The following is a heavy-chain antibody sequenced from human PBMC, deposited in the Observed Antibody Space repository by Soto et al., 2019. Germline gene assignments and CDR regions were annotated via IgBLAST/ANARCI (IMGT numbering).Heavy chain of an antibody. Sequence: QVQLQESGPGLVKPSETLSLTCTVSGGSVSSGSYYWSWIRQPPGKGLVWIGYIYYSGSTNYNPSLKSRVTISVDTSKNQFSLKLSSVTAADTAVYYCARGQIVVVVAAIQYYYYDMDVWGQGTTVTVSS. CDR3: ARGQIVVVVAAIQYYYYDMDV. CDR1: GGSVSSGSYY. V-gene: IGHV4-61*01. J-gene: IGHJ6*02. D-gene: IGHD2-15*01. CDR2: IYYSGST.